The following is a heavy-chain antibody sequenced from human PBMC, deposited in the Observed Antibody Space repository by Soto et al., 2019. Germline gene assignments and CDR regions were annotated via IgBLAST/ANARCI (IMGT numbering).Heavy chain of an antibody. CDR2: IWYDGSSE. CDR3: ARDLMLRYFDWLPPITGYYYGMDV. J-gene: IGHJ6*02. D-gene: IGHD3-9*01. V-gene: IGHV3-33*01. Sequence: GGSLRLSCATSGFTFSSFGMHWVRQAPGKGLEWVAYIWYDGSSEYYADSVKGRFTISRDNSKNTLYLQMNSLRAEDMAVYYCARDLMLRYFDWLPPITGYYYGMDVWDQGTTVTVSS. CDR1: GFTFSSFG.